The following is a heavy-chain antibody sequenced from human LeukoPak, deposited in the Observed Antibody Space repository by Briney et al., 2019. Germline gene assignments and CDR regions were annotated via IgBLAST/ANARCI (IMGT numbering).Heavy chain of an antibody. D-gene: IGHD5-24*01. CDR1: GFTFSSYS. Sequence: GGSLRLSCAASGFTFSSYSMNWVRQAPGKGLEWVSSISSSSSYIYYADSVKGRFTISRDNAKNSLYLQMNSLRAEDTAVYYCARDSVRGRWLPSGNWFDPWGQGTLVTVSS. CDR3: ARDSVRGRWLPSGNWFDP. V-gene: IGHV3-21*01. CDR2: ISSSSSYI. J-gene: IGHJ5*02.